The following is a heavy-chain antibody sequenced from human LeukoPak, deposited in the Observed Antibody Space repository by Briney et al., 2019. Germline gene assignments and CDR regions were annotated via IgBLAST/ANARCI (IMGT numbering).Heavy chain of an antibody. Sequence: SVKVSCKASGGTFSSYAISWVRQAPGQGLEWMGGIIPIFGTANYAQKFQGRVTITTDESTSTAYMELSSLRSEDTAMYYCARGAMDDSSGYYSTRLDYWGQGTLVTVSS. J-gene: IGHJ4*02. CDR2: IIPIFGTA. D-gene: IGHD3-22*01. V-gene: IGHV1-69*05. CDR3: ARGAMDDSSGYYSTRLDY. CDR1: GGTFSSYA.